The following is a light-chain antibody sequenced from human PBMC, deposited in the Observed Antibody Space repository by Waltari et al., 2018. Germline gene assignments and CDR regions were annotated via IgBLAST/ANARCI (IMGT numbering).Light chain of an antibody. V-gene: IGKV1-5*03. J-gene: IGKJ3*01. CDR2: KAS. CDR1: QTISSW. CDR3: QQYDSYPFT. Sequence: DIQMTQSPSTLSASVGDRVTITCRASQTISSWLAWYQQTPGKPPKLLIYKASSLESGVPSTFSGSGSGTEFTLTNSSLQPDDFATYYCQQYDSYPFTFGPGTRVDIK.